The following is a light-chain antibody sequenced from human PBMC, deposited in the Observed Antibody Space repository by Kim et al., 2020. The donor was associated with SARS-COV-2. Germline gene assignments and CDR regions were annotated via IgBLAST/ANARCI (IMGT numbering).Light chain of an antibody. V-gene: IGLV2-14*04. Sequence: GQSITISCTGTSSDVGGYNYVSWYQQQPGKAPKLMIYDVSKRPSGVSNRFSGSKSGNTASLTISGLQAEDEADYYCSSHTSSSTLVFGGGTQLTVL. CDR3: SSHTSSSTLV. CDR2: DVS. CDR1: SSDVGGYNY. J-gene: IGLJ2*01.